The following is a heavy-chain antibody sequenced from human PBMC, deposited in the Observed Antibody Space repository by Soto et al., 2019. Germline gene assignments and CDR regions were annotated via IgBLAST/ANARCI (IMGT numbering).Heavy chain of an antibody. V-gene: IGHV3-23*01. D-gene: IGHD2-15*01. CDR1: GVTFSSYA. CDR3: AKCWWQLDYFDY. Sequence: GSLRLSCASSGVTFSSYAMSWVRQAPGKGLEWVSAISGSGGSTYYADSVKGRFTISRDNSKNTLYLQMNSLRAEDTAVYYCAKCWWQLDYFDYWGQGTLVTVSS. CDR2: ISGSGGST. J-gene: IGHJ4*02.